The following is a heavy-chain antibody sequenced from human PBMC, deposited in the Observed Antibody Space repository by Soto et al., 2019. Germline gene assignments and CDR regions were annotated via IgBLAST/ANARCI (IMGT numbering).Heavy chain of an antibody. V-gene: IGHV1-2*04. CDR3: AATRAYYYDSSDPDAFDI. D-gene: IGHD3-22*01. CDR1: GYTLTSYG. J-gene: IGHJ3*02. CDR2: INPNSGGT. Sequence: ASVKVSCKASGYTLTSYGMSWVRQAPGQGLEWMGWINPNSGGTNYAQKFQGWVTMTRDTSISTAYMELSRLRSDDTAVYYCAATRAYYYDSSDPDAFDIWGQGTMVTVSS.